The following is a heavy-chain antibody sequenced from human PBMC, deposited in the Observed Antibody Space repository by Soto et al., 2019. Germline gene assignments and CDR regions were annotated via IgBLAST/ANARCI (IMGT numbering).Heavy chain of an antibody. D-gene: IGHD2-15*01. CDR2: IWYDASKQ. J-gene: IGHJ4*02. V-gene: IGHV3-33*01. CDR3: AAWAEGATEVH. CDR1: GFSFSVYG. Sequence: GGSLRLSCEASGFSFSVYGMHWVRQAPGKGLEWVAVIWYDASKQFYAASVEGRFTISRDNSKAILYLQMNSLRAEDTAVYYCAAWAEGATEVHWGQGTLVTVSS.